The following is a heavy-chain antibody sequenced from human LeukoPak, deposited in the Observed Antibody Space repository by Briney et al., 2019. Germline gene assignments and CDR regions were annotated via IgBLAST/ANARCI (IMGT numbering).Heavy chain of an antibody. D-gene: IGHD5/OR15-5a*01. CDR2: MNPNSGNR. V-gene: IGHV1-8*01. CDR3: ARHSVSMFDH. J-gene: IGHJ4*02. Sequence: ASVKVSCKPPGYTFPSYDINWVRQATGQRPEWVGWMNPNSGNRGSAQKFQGRVTMTRDTSINTAYMELSSLTSEDTAVYYCARHSVSMFDHWGQGTPVTVSS. CDR1: GYTFPSYD.